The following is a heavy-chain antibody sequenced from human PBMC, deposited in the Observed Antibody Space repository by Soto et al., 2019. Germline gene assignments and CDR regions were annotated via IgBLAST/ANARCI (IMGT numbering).Heavy chain of an antibody. D-gene: IGHD3-10*01. V-gene: IGHV4-30-2*01. Sequence: PSETLSLTCAVSGGSISSGGYSLIWIRQPPGKGLEWIGYIYHSGSTYYSPSLKSRVTISVDRSKNQFSLKLSSVTAADTAVYYCARVWGGAFDIWGQGTMVTVSS. J-gene: IGHJ3*02. CDR1: GGSISSGGYS. CDR3: ARVWGGAFDI. CDR2: IYHSGST.